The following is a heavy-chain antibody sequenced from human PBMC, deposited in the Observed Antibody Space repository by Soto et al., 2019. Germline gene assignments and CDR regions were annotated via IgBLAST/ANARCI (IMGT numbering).Heavy chain of an antibody. CDR1: GGSISSYY. Sequence: QVQLQESGPGLVKPSETLSLTCTVSGGSISSYYWSWIRQPAGKGLEWIGRIYTSGSTNYNPSLKSRVTMSVDMSKNQFSLKLSSVTAADTAVYYCARDAPIVVVPAATNWFDPWGQGTLVTVSS. CDR3: ARDAPIVVVPAATNWFDP. J-gene: IGHJ5*02. V-gene: IGHV4-4*07. CDR2: IYTSGST. D-gene: IGHD2-2*01.